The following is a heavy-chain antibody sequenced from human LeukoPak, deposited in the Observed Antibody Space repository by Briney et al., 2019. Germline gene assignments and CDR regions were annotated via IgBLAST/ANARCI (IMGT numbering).Heavy chain of an antibody. D-gene: IGHD2-15*01. V-gene: IGHV3-30-3*01. Sequence: GGSLRLSCAASEFTFSSYAMHWVRQAPGKGLEWVAVISYDGSNKYYADSVKGRFTISRDNSKNTLYLQMNSLRAEDTAVYYCARAVSSNIVVVVAATGLDYWGQGTLVTVSS. CDR2: ISYDGSNK. J-gene: IGHJ4*02. CDR1: EFTFSSYA. CDR3: ARAVSSNIVVVVAATGLDY.